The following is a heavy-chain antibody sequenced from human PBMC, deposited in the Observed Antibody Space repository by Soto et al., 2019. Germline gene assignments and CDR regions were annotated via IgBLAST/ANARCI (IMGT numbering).Heavy chain of an antibody. Sequence: EVQLLESGGGLAQPGGSLRLSCAASGFTFSSYAMSWVRQAPGKGLEWVSAVSGAGGSTYYADSVKGRFTISRDNSKNTLYLQMNSLRAEDTAVYYCATQVTTVRYFDYWGQGTLVIVSS. V-gene: IGHV3-23*01. CDR3: ATQVTTVRYFDY. CDR1: GFTFSSYA. D-gene: IGHD4-17*01. CDR2: VSGAGGST. J-gene: IGHJ4*02.